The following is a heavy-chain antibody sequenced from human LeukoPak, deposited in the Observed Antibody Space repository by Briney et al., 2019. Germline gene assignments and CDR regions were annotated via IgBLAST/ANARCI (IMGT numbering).Heavy chain of an antibody. D-gene: IGHD5-12*01. J-gene: IGHJ6*02. CDR3: ARDLGDMDIVATYYYYGMDV. V-gene: IGHV3-30-3*01. CDR2: ISYDGNNK. Sequence: GGSLRLSCAASGFTFSSYAMHWVRQAPGKGLEWVTVISYDGNNKYYADSVKGRFTISRDNSKNTLYLQMNSLRAEDTAVYYCARDLGDMDIVATYYYYGMDVWGQGTTVTVSS. CDR1: GFTFSSYA.